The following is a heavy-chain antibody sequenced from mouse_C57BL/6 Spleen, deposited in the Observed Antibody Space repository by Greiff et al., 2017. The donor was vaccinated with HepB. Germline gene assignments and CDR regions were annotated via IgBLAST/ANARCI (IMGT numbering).Heavy chain of an antibody. D-gene: IGHD5-1*01. CDR3: TRERNLPY. CDR1: GYTFTDYE. J-gene: IGHJ4*01. CDR2: IDPETGGT. Sequence: VKLMESGAELVRPGASVTLSCKASGYTFTDYEMHWVKQTPVHGLEWIGAIDPETGGTAYNQKFKGKAILTADKSSSTAYMELRSLTSEDSAVYYCTRERNLPYWGQGTSVTVSS. V-gene: IGHV1-15*01.